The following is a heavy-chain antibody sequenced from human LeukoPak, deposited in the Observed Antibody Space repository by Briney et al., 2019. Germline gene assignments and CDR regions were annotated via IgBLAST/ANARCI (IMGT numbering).Heavy chain of an antibody. J-gene: IGHJ4*02. CDR3: ARVGRIVVITGIDY. CDR2: IYYSGST. Sequence: TLSLTCTVSGGSISSGGYYWSWIRQHPGKGLEWIGYIYYSGSTYYNPSLKSRVTISVDTSKNQFSLKLSSVTAADTAVYYCARVGRIVVITGIDYWGQGTLVTVSS. D-gene: IGHD3-22*01. CDR1: GGSISSGGYY. V-gene: IGHV4-31*03.